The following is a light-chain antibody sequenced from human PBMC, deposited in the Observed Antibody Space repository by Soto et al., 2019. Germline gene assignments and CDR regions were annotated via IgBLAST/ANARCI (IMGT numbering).Light chain of an antibody. CDR1: QTIGTQ. CDR3: QQRLSWPLT. V-gene: IGKV3-11*01. CDR2: DAS. Sequence: EIVLTQSPATLSLSPGERATLSCRASQTIGTQLGWYQQKPGQAPRLLISDASNRATGIPARFSGSGSGTDFTPIISSLEPEDFAVYSCQQRLSWPLTFGGGTKVEIK. J-gene: IGKJ4*01.